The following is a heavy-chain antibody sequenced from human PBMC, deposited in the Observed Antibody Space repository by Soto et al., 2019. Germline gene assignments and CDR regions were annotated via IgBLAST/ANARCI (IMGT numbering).Heavy chain of an antibody. CDR3: AKEATRDYFDY. Sequence: HVQLVESGGGVVQPGRSLRLSCAASGFTFSSYGMHWVRQAPGKGLEWVAVISYDGSNKYYADSVKGRFTISRDNSKNTLYLQINSLRAEDTAVYYCAKEATRDYFDYWGQGTLVTVSS. V-gene: IGHV3-30*18. D-gene: IGHD2-2*01. CDR1: GFTFSSYG. J-gene: IGHJ4*02. CDR2: ISYDGSNK.